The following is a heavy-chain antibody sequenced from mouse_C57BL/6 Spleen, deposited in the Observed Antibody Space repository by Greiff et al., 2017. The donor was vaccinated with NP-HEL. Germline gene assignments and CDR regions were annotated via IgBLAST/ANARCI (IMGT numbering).Heavy chain of an antibody. Sequence: QVQLQQSGAELVKPGASVKMSCKASGYTFTSYWITWVKQRPGQGLEWIGDIYPGSGSTNYNEKFKSKATLTVDTSSSTAYLQLSSLTSEDSAVYYCAREETLTGSFDYWGQGTTLTVSS. CDR3: AREETLTGSFDY. CDR1: GYTFTSYW. V-gene: IGHV1-55*01. J-gene: IGHJ2*01. CDR2: IYPGSGST. D-gene: IGHD4-1*01.